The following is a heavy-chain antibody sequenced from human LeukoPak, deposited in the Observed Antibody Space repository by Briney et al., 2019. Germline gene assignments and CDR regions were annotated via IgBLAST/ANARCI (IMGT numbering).Heavy chain of an antibody. V-gene: IGHV1-2*02. CDR2: INPNSGGR. CDR3: ARENGAAGNFDY. CDR1: GYTFTRYY. J-gene: IGHJ4*02. Sequence: ASVKVSCKASGYTFTRYYMHWVRQAPGQGLEWMGWINPNSGGRNYAQKFQGRVTMTRDTSISTAYMELSRLRSDDTAVYYCARENGAAGNFDYWGQGTLVTVSS. D-gene: IGHD2-8*01.